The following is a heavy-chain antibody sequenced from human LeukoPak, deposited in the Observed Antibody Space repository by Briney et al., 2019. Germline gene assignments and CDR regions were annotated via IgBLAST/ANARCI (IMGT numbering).Heavy chain of an antibody. Sequence: GGSLRLSCAAPGFTFSSYAMSWVRQAPGKGLEWVSAISGSGGSTYYADSVKGRFTISRDNSKNTLYLQMNSLRAEDTAVYYCAKASSGWYYFDYWGQGTLVTVSS. J-gene: IGHJ4*02. CDR2: ISGSGGST. D-gene: IGHD6-19*01. CDR1: GFTFSSYA. V-gene: IGHV3-23*01. CDR3: AKASSGWYYFDY.